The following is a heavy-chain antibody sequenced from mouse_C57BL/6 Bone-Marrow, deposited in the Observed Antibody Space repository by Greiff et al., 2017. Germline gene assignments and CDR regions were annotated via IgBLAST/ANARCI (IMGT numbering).Heavy chain of an antibody. CDR3: TAPTSSYGFAY. CDR2: IRLKSDNYAT. Sequence: EVKLMESGGGLVQPGGSMKLSCVASGFTFSNYWMNWVRQSPEKGLEWVAQIRLKSDNYATHYAESVKGRFTISRDDSKSSVYLQMNNLRAEDTGIYYCTAPTSSYGFAYWGQGTLVTVSA. V-gene: IGHV6-3*01. D-gene: IGHD1-1*01. CDR1: GFTFSNYW. J-gene: IGHJ3*01.